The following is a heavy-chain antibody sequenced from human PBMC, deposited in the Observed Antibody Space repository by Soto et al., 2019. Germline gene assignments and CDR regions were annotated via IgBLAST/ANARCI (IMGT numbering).Heavy chain of an antibody. Sequence: RASVKVSCKASGYTFTSYAMHWVRQAPGQRLEWMGWINAGNGNTKYSQKFQGRVTITRDTSASTAYMELSSLRSEDTAVYYCARGEYSSGWSFFDYWGQGTLVTVSS. D-gene: IGHD6-19*01. CDR3: ARGEYSSGWSFFDY. V-gene: IGHV1-3*01. J-gene: IGHJ4*02. CDR1: GYTFTSYA. CDR2: INAGNGNT.